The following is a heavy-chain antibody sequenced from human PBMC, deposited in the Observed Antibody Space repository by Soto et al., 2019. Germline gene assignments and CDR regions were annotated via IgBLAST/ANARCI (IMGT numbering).Heavy chain of an antibody. Sequence: ASVKVSCKASGYTFTSFSMLWVRQAPGQRLEWMGWINTGNGDTKYSQKLRGRFTITRDTSARTAYMELTSLISEDTAVYYCAREGYNYGVIYGMDVWGQGTTVTVSS. CDR3: AREGYNYGVIYGMDV. D-gene: IGHD4-17*01. CDR2: INTGNGDT. J-gene: IGHJ6*02. CDR1: GYTFTSFS. V-gene: IGHV1-3*04.